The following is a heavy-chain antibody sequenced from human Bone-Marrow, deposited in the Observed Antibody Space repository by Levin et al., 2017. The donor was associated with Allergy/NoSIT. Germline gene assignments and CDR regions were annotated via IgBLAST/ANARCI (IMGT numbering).Heavy chain of an antibody. CDR2: SRNKAGSYAT. Sequence: AGGSLRLSCAAAGFSFSDVYMDWVRQAPGKGLEWVGRSRNKAGSYATEYAASVKGRFIISRDDSKNSLYLQMNSLRTDDTAVYYCVREVEATSSMFYYHNYYMDVWGTGTTVTVSS. D-gene: IGHD3-10*02. V-gene: IGHV3-72*01. CDR1: GFSFSDVY. CDR3: VREVEATSSMFYYHNYYMDV. J-gene: IGHJ6*03.